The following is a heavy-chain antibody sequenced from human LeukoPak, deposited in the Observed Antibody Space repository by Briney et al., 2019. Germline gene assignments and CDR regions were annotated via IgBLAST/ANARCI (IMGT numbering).Heavy chain of an antibody. V-gene: IGHV3-21*01. CDR1: GFTFSSYS. Sequence: PGGSLRLSCAASGFTFSSYSMNWVRQAPGKGLEWVSSISSSSSYIYYADSVKGRFTISRDNAKNSLYLQMNSLRAEDTAVYYCARDRNVDIVATGYYYGMDVWGKGTTVTVSS. D-gene: IGHD5-12*01. J-gene: IGHJ6*04. CDR2: ISSSSSYI. CDR3: ARDRNVDIVATGYYYGMDV.